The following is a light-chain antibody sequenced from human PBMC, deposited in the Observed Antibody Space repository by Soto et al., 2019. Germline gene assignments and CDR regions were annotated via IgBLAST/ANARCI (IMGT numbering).Light chain of an antibody. V-gene: IGKV1-5*01. J-gene: IGKJ4*01. CDR2: DAS. CDR3: QQCYSTPPT. Sequence: IKMNNSPSTLSASVIDRVTITCRASQSISSWLAWYQQKPGKAPKLLIYDASSLESGVPSRFSGSGSGTDFTLTISSLQPEDFATYYCQQCYSTPPTFGGGTMVDIK. CDR1: QSISSW.